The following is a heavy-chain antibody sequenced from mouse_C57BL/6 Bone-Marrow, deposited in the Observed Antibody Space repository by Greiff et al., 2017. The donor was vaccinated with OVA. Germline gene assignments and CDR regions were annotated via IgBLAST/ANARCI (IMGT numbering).Heavy chain of an antibody. V-gene: IGHV5-9-1*02. J-gene: IGHJ4*01. CDR3: TRDGYYAMDY. Sequence: EVQLQESGEGLVKPGGSLKLSCAASGFTFSSYAMSWVRQTPEKRLEWVAYISSGGDYIYYADTVKGRFTISRDNARSTLYLHMSSLKSDDTAMYYCTRDGYYAMDYWGQGTSVTVSA. CDR1: GFTFSSYA. CDR2: ISSGGDYI. D-gene: IGHD2-3*01.